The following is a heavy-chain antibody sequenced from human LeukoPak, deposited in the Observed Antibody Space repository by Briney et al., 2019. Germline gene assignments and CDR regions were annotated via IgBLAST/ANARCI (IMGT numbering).Heavy chain of an antibody. CDR3: ARDGVVTMELDY. J-gene: IGHJ4*02. CDR1: GDSISSSRHY. D-gene: IGHD3-3*01. Sequence: SQTLSLTCTVSGDSISSSRHYWSWIRQPAGEELEWIGRIYSSGNTNYNPSLKSRVTISLDTSKNQFSLNLRSVTAADTAVYYCARDGVVTMELDYWGQGTLVTVSS. V-gene: IGHV4-61*02. CDR2: IYSSGNT.